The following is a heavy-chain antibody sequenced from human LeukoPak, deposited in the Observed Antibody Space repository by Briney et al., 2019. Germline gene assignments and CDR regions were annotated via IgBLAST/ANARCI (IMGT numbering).Heavy chain of an antibody. CDR3: ARDALRYNYYDSSAQLKGSRLFDY. Sequence: PGGSLRLSCAASGFTFSGYSMNWVRQAPGKGLEWVSSISSSSSYIYYADSVKGRFTISRDNAKNSLYLQMNSLRAEDTAVYYCARDALRYNYYDSSAQLKGSRLFDYWGQGTLVTVSS. CDR2: ISSSSSYI. D-gene: IGHD3-22*01. J-gene: IGHJ4*02. V-gene: IGHV3-21*01. CDR1: GFTFSGYS.